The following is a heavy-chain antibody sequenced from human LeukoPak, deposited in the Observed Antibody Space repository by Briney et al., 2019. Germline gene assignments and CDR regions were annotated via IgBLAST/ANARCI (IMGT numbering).Heavy chain of an antibody. J-gene: IGHJ2*01. D-gene: IGHD2-21*02. CDR2: VYSSGST. V-gene: IGHV4-4*07. CDR1: GGSISNYY. CDR3: ARHYCGGDCYSRWYFDL. Sequence: SETLSLTCTVSGGSISNYYWSWIRRPAGKGLEWIGRVYSSGSTNYNPSLKSRVTMSVDTSKNQFSLKLSSVTAADTAVYYCARHYCGGDCYSRWYFDLWGRGTLVTVSS.